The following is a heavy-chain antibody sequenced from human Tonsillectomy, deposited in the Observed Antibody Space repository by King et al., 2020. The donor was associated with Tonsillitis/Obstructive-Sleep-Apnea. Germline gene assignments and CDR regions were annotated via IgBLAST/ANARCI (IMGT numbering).Heavy chain of an antibody. D-gene: IGHD3-22*01. CDR1: GYTFTSYG. Sequence: QLVQSGAEVKKSGASVKVSCKASGYTFTSYGISWVRQAPGQGLEWMGWISAYNGDTNYAQKLQGRVTMTTEISTSTAYMELSSLRSDETAVYYCARVNYDSSCYYVGFDYWGQGTLVTVSA. CDR3: ARVNYDSSCYYVGFDY. V-gene: IGHV1-18*01. CDR2: ISAYNGDT. J-gene: IGHJ4*02.